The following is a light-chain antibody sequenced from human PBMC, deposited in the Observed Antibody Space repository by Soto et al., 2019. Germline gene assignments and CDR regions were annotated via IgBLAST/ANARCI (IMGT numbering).Light chain of an antibody. J-gene: IGKJ3*01. CDR1: QSVRNNY. CDR2: GTS. CDR3: QQYGSSYT. V-gene: IGKV3-20*01. Sequence: EIVLTQSPGTLSLSPGERATLSCRASQSVRNNYLAWYQQQPGQAPRLLIYGTSTRDTGIPDRFSGSGSGTXXXXXXXXLXXEDFAVYYFQQYGSSYTFGPGTKVEIK.